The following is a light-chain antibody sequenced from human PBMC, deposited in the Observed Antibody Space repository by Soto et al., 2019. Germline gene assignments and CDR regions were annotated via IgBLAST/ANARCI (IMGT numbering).Light chain of an antibody. Sequence: IQMTQTPSTLSASVGDRVTITCRASQSISNRLAWYQQKPGKAPKVVIYDASNLESGVPSRFSGSGSGTEFILTINSLQPDDFATYCCQHYGGMWAFGQGTKVDIK. CDR3: QHYGGMWA. CDR1: QSISNR. CDR2: DAS. J-gene: IGKJ1*01. V-gene: IGKV1-5*01.